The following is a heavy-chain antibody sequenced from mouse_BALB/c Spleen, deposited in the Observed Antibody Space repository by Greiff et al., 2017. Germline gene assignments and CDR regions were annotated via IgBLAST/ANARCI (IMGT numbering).Heavy chain of an antibody. D-gene: IGHD4-1*01. CDR2: IDPANGNT. CDR3: ARLGRFDV. CDR1: GFNIKDTY. V-gene: IGHV14-3*02. Sequence: VHVKQSGAELVKPGASVKLSCTASGFNIKDTYMHWVKQRPEQGLEWIGRIDPANGNTKYDPKFQGKATITADTSSNTAYLQLSSLTSEDTAVYYCARLGRFDVWGAGTTVTVSS. J-gene: IGHJ1*01.